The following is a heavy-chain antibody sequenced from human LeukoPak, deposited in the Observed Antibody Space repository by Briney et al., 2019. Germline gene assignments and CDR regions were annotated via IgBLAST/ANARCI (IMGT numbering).Heavy chain of an antibody. CDR3: ARDGGSYAIGY. V-gene: IGHV3-30-3*01. D-gene: IGHD1-26*01. CDR2: ISYDGSNK. CDR1: RFTFSSYA. Sequence: GGSLRLSCAASRFTFSSYAMHWVRQAPGKGLEWVAVISYDGSNKYYADSVKGRFTISRDNSKNTLYLQMNSLRAEDTAVYYCARDGGSYAIGYWGQGTLVTVSS. J-gene: IGHJ4*02.